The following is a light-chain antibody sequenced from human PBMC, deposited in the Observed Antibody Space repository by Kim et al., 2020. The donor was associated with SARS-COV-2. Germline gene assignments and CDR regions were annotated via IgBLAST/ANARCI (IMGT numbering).Light chain of an antibody. CDR2: REGGGSY. CDR3: ETWDNNTRV. CDR1: SGHSSHI. V-gene: IGLV4-60*03. Sequence: SSVKLTCTLSSGHSSHIIAWHQQQPGKAPRYLMKREGGGSYTKGSGVPDRFLGSSSGADRYLTISNLQSEDEADYYCETWDNNTRVFGGGTQLTVL. J-gene: IGLJ3*02.